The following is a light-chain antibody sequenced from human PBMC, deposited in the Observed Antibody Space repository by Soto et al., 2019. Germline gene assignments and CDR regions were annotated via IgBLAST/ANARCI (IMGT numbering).Light chain of an antibody. CDR1: SSDVGSYNS. CDR3: SSFTSSTSYV. Sequence: QSALTQPASVSGSPGQSIAISCTGTSSDVGSYNSVSWYQQYPGKAPKLMIHDVNNRPSGISDRFSGSKSGNTASLTISGXXXXXXXDYYCSSFTSSTSYVFGTGTKVTVL. V-gene: IGLV2-14*03. J-gene: IGLJ1*01. CDR2: DVN.